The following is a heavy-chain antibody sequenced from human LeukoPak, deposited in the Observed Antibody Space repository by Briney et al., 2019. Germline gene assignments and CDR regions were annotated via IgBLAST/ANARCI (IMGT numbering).Heavy chain of an antibody. D-gene: IGHD2-15*01. V-gene: IGHV1-69*01. CDR3: ARDFVDGYCSGGSCHNWFDP. CDR1: GGTFSSYA. CDR2: IIPIFGTA. Sequence: SVKVSCKASGGTFSSYAISWVRQAPGQGLEWMGGIIPIFGTANYAQEFQGRVTITADESTSTAYMELSSLRSEDTAVYYCARDFVDGYCSGGSCHNWFDPWGQETLVTVSS. J-gene: IGHJ5*02.